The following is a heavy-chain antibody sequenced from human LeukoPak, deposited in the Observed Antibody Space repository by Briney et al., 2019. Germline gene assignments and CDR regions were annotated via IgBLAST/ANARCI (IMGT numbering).Heavy chain of an antibody. V-gene: IGHV3-30*02. D-gene: IGHD6-13*01. CDR1: GFTFSSYG. CDR2: IRYDGSNK. CDR3: AEIAAAGTGYDAFDI. Sequence: GGSLRLSCAASGFTFSSYGMHWVRQAPGKGLEWVAFIRYDGSNKYYADSVKGRFTISRDNAKNTLYLQMNSLRAEDTAVYYCAEIAAAGTGYDAFDIWGQGTMVTVSS. J-gene: IGHJ3*02.